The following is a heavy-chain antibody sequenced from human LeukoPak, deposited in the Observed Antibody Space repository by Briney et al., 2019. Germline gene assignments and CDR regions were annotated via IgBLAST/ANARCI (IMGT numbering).Heavy chain of an antibody. Sequence: GASVKVSCKASGYTFTGYYMHWVRQAPGQGLEWMGWINPNSGGTNYAQKFQGRVTMTRDTSISTAYMELSRLRSDDTAVYYCARDGYDSSASNYYMDVWGKGTTVTISS. D-gene: IGHD3-22*01. J-gene: IGHJ6*03. CDR1: GYTFTGYY. V-gene: IGHV1-2*02. CDR3: ARDGYDSSASNYYMDV. CDR2: INPNSGGT.